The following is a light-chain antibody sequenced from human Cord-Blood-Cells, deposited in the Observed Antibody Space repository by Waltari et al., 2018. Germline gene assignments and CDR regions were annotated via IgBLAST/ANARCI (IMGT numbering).Light chain of an antibody. Sequence: DIQMTQSPSSLSASVGDRVTITCRASQSISSYLNWYQQKPGKAPKILIYAASSLQSGVPSRFSGSGSGTGFTLTISSLQPEDFATDYCQQSYSTPWTFGQGTKVEIK. CDR3: QQSYSTPWT. CDR1: QSISSY. V-gene: IGKV1-39*01. J-gene: IGKJ1*01. CDR2: AAS.